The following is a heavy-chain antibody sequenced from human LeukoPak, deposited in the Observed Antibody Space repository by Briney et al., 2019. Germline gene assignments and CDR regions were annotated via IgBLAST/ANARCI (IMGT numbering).Heavy chain of an antibody. V-gene: IGHV3-74*01. Sequence: GGSLRLSCAASGFTFSGHWMHWVRQVPGKGLVWVSRSKGDGSSTSYADSVKGRFTISRDNAKNTLYLQMNSLRVEDTAVYYCARSDWFDPWGQGTLVTVSS. CDR3: ARSDWFDP. J-gene: IGHJ5*02. CDR2: SKGDGSST. CDR1: GFTFSGHW.